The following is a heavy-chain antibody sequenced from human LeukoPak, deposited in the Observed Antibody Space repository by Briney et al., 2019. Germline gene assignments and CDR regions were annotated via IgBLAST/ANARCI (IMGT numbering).Heavy chain of an antibody. CDR2: IIPIFGTA. CDR1: VWSFRQYS. D-gene: IGHD3-3*01. V-gene: IGHV1-69*13. CDR3: ARGAPLKAPITDWSADNGIDI. J-gene: IGHJ3*02. Sequence: SVKVSYMRCVWSFRQYSKIWVRRAPGQGLEWMGGIIPIFGTANYAQKFQGRVTITADESTSTAYMELSSLRSEDTAVYYCARGAPLKAPITDWSADNGIDIWGQGTMVTVSS.